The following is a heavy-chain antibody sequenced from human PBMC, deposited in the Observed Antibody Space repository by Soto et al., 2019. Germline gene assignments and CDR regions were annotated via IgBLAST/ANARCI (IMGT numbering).Heavy chain of an antibody. CDR1: GGSIISYY. Sequence: SETLSLTCTVSGGSIISYYWSWIRQPPWKGLEWIGYIYYSGSTNYNPSLKSRVTISVDTSKNQFSLKLSSVTAADTAVYYCARWVTIGSRRDGSGSGLFDYWGQGTLVTVS. J-gene: IGHJ4*02. V-gene: IGHV4-59*01. CDR3: ARWVTIGSRRDGSGSGLFDY. D-gene: IGHD3-22*01. CDR2: IYYSGST.